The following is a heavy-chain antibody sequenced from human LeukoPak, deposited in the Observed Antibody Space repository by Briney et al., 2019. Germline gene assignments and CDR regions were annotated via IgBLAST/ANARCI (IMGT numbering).Heavy chain of an antibody. CDR3: ARSARHCNNGVCFTDYYIDL. V-gene: IGHV1-2*06. CDR1: GYTFTDSY. CDR2: INPNSGDP. J-gene: IGHJ6*03. Sequence: GASVKVSCKTSGYTFTDSYIHWVRQAPGQGLEWMGRINPNSGDPNYPQNFQGRVTMTRDTSISTAYMEMSSLTSDDTAVYYCARSARHCNNGVCFTDYYIDLWGKGTTVIVSS. D-gene: IGHD2-8*01.